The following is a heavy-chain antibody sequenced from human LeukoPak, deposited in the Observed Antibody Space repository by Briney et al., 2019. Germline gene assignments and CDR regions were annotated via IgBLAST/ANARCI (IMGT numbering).Heavy chain of an antibody. D-gene: IGHD4-17*01. V-gene: IGHV4-39*01. CDR1: GGSISSSSYY. J-gene: IGHJ5*02. Sequence: KPSETLSLTCTVSGGSISSSSYYWGWIRQPPGKGLEWIGSIYYSGSTYYNPSPKSRVTISVDTSKNQFSLKLSSVTAADTAVYYCARYGDYEFDPWGQGTLVTVSS. CDR3: ARYGDYEFDP. CDR2: IYYSGST.